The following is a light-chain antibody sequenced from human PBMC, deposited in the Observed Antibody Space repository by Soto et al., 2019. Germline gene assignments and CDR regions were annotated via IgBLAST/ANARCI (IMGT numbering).Light chain of an antibody. CDR1: QSVTSN. J-gene: IGKJ4*01. V-gene: IGKV3-15*01. Sequence: EIVMTQSPATLSVSPGERVTFSCRASQSVTSNLAWYQHKPGQAPRLLIYGASTGATGVPARFSGGGSGTEFTLTINSLQSEDFAIYYCQQYKNWPVTFGGGTRVEIK. CDR3: QQYKNWPVT. CDR2: GAS.